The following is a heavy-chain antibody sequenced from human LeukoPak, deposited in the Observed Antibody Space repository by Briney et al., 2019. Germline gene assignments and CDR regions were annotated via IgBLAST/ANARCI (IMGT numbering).Heavy chain of an antibody. D-gene: IGHD1-26*01. Sequence: SVKVSCKASGDTFITYAITWVRQAPGQGLEWMGRIIPIFGTANYAQKFQGRVTITTDESTSTAYMELSSLRSEDTAVYYCARGGNEGIVGATTGYFHHWGQGTLVTVSS. CDR2: IIPIFGTA. V-gene: IGHV1-69*05. CDR3: ARGGNEGIVGATTGYFHH. J-gene: IGHJ1*01. CDR1: GDTFITYA.